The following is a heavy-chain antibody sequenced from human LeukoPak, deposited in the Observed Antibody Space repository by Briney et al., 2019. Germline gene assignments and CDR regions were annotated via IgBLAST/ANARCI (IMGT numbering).Heavy chain of an antibody. CDR2: IYYSGST. J-gene: IGHJ4*02. CDR1: GGSFSGYY. D-gene: IGHD3-3*01. V-gene: IGHV4-59*01. CDR3: ARLPLYDFWSGPFDY. Sequence: SETLSLTCAVYGGSFSGYYWSWIRQPPGKGLEWIGYIYYSGSTNYNPSLKSRVTISVDTSKNQFSLKLSSVTAADTAVYYCARLPLYDFWSGPFDYWGQGTLVTVSS.